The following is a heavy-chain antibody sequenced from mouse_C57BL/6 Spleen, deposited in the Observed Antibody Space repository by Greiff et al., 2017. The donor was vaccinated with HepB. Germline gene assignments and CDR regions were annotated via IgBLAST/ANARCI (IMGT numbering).Heavy chain of an antibody. Sequence: QVQLQQPGAELVRPGSSVKLSCKASGYTFTSYWMHWVKQRPGQGLEWIGRIHPSDSDTNYNQKFKGKATLTVDKSSSTAYMQLSSLTSEDSAVYYCAIDTTVVTPFYYWGQGTTLTVSS. CDR3: AIDTTVVTPFYY. V-gene: IGHV1-74*01. J-gene: IGHJ2*01. CDR2: IHPSDSDT. CDR1: GYTFTSYW. D-gene: IGHD1-1*01.